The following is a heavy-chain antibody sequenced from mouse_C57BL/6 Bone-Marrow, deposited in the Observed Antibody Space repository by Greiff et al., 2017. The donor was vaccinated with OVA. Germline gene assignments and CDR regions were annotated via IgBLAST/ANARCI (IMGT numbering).Heavy chain of an antibody. Sequence: VQLQQPGAELVKPGASVKMSCKASGYTFTSYWITWVKQRPGQGLEWIGDIYPGSGRTNYNEKFKSKATLTVDTSSSTAYMQLSRLTSEDSAVYYGARSGITTVEGYFAMDYWGQGTSVTVSS. CDR2: IYPGSGRT. J-gene: IGHJ4*01. D-gene: IGHD1-1*01. CDR3: ARSGITTVEGYFAMDY. V-gene: IGHV1-55*01. CDR1: GYTFTSYW.